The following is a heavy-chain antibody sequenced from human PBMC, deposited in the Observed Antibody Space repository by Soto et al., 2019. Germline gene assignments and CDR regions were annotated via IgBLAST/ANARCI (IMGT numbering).Heavy chain of an antibody. CDR3: ARIVVVPAAIIFSYYYYGMDV. CDR1: GYTFTSYG. CDR2: ISAYNGNT. V-gene: IGHV1-18*01. Sequence: GASVKVSCKASGYTFTSYGISWVRQAPGQGLEWMGWISAYNGNTNYAQKLQGRVTMTTGTSTSTAYMELRSLRSDDTAVYYCARIVVVPAAIIFSYYYYGMDVWGQGTTVTVSS. D-gene: IGHD2-2*01. J-gene: IGHJ6*02.